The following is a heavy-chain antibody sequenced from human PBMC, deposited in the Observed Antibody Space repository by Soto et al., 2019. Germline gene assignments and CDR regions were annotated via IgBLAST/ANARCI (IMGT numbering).Heavy chain of an antibody. V-gene: IGHV3-30-3*01. Sequence: QVQLVESGGGVVQPGRSLRLSCAASGFTFSSYAMHWVRQDPGKGLEWVAVISYDGSNKYYADSVKGRFTISRDNSKNTLYLQMNSLRAEDTAVYYCARDSGFNYYDSSGYFAWGQGTLVTVSS. CDR1: GFTFSSYA. CDR3: ARDSGFNYYDSSGYFA. D-gene: IGHD3-22*01. CDR2: ISYDGSNK. J-gene: IGHJ5*02.